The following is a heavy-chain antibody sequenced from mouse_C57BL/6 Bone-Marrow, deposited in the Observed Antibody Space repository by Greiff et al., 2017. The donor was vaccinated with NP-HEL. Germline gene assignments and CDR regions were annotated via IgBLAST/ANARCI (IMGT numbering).Heavy chain of an antibody. Sequence: VHLVESGAELVKPGASVKLSCKASGYTFTEYTIHWVKQRSGQGLEWIGWFYPGSGSIKYNEKFKDKATLTADKSSSTVYMELSRLTSEDSAVYFCAKGAYYYGAGGYFDVWGTGTTVTVSS. D-gene: IGHD1-1*01. CDR1: GYTFTEYT. J-gene: IGHJ1*03. V-gene: IGHV1-62-2*01. CDR3: AKGAYYYGAGGYFDV. CDR2: FYPGSGSI.